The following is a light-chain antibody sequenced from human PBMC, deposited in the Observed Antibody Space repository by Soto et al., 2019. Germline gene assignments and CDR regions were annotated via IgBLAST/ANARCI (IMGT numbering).Light chain of an antibody. CDR3: QQYDSYSWT. CDR1: QSIRSW. V-gene: IGKV1-5*01. CDR2: DAS. J-gene: IGKJ1*01. Sequence: DIQMTQSPSTLSASVGDRVTITCRASQSIRSWLAWYQQKPGKAPKLLIYDASSLQSGVPSRFSGRGSGTEFTLTISSLQPDDFATYSCQQYDSYSWTFGQGTKVDLK.